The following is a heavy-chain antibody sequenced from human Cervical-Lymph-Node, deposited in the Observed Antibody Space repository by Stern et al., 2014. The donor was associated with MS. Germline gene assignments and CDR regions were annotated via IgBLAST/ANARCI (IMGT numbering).Heavy chain of an antibody. CDR3: ARRGSGYILDY. D-gene: IGHD6-19*01. V-gene: IGHV4-39*01. CDR2: IHYTGST. CDR1: GGSISISGYY. J-gene: IGHJ4*02. Sequence: QLQLQESGPGLVKPSETLSLICTVSGGSISISGYYWGWIRQPPGKGLEWIGSIHYTGSTYYNPSGKSRLTIYVDTSKNQFSLQLVSVPAADTAVYYCARRGSGYILDYWGPGTLVTVSS.